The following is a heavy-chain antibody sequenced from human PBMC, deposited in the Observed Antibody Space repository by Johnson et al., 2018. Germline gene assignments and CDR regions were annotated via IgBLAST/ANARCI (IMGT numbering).Heavy chain of an antibody. CDR1: GDSVSRNSAG. Sequence: QVQLQQSGPGLVRPSQTLSLTCVISGDSVSRNSAGWNWIRQSPSRGLEWLGRTYYRSKWSNDSAVSVKSRITINPDTSKNQFSLQLTSVTPEDTAVYYCARGGGALDIWGQGTRVTVSS. J-gene: IGHJ3*02. V-gene: IGHV6-1*01. CDR3: ARGGGALDI. CDR2: TYYRSKWSN. D-gene: IGHD3-16*01.